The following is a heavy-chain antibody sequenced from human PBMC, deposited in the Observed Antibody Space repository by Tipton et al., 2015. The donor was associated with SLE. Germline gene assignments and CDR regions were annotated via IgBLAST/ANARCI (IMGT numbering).Heavy chain of an antibody. D-gene: IGHD5-18*01. CDR3: ARGGAGTAMVKDYYYYYMDV. J-gene: IGHJ6*03. Sequence: SLRLSCAASGITLSSYVMHWVRQAPGKGLEWVAVISDDGSNKYYADSVKGRFTISRDNSKNTLYLQMNSLRAEDTAVYYCARGGAGTAMVKDYYYYYMDVWGKGTTVTVSS. CDR2: ISDDGSNK. V-gene: IGHV3-30*14. CDR1: GITLSSYV.